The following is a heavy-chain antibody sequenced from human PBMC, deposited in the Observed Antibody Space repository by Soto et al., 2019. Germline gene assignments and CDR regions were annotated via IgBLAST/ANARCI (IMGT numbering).Heavy chain of an antibody. CDR1: GYTFTSYG. CDR2: ISAYNGNT. Sequence: ASVKVSCKASGYTFTSYGISWVRQAPGQGLEWMGWISAYNGNTNYAQKLQGRVTITADTSTSTAYMELRSLRSEDTAVYYCARDSASQDTAGLYYYYGMDVWGPGTTVTVSS. CDR3: ARDSASQDTAGLYYYYGMDV. V-gene: IGHV1-18*01. J-gene: IGHJ6*02. D-gene: IGHD5-18*01.